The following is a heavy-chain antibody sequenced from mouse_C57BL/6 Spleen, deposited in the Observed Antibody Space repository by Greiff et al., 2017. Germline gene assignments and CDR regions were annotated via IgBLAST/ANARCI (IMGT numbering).Heavy chain of an antibody. CDR3: ARSEDYYGSSSYYFDY. CDR2: INPYNGGT. D-gene: IGHD1-1*01. CDR1: GYTFTDYY. J-gene: IGHJ2*01. V-gene: IGHV1-19*01. Sequence: EVQLQQSGPVLVKPGASVKMSCKASGYTFTDYYMNWVKQSHGKSLEWIGVINPYNGGTSYNQKFKGKATLTVDKSSSTAYMELNSLTSEDSAVYYCARSEDYYGSSSYYFDYWGQGTTLTVSS.